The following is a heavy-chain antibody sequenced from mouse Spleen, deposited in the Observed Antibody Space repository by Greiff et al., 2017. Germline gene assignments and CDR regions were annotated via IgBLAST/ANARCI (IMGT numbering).Heavy chain of an antibody. D-gene: IGHD4-1*01. J-gene: IGHJ2*01. CDR1: GFAFSSYD. V-gene: IGHV5-12-1*01. Sequence: EVQVVESGGGLVKPGGSLKLSCAASGFAFSSYDMSWVRQTPEKRLEWVAYISSGGGSPYYPDTVKGRFTISRDNAKNTLYLQMSSLKSEDTAMYYCARQGLGPVDYWGQGTTLTVSS. CDR3: ARQGLGPVDY. CDR2: ISSGGGSP.